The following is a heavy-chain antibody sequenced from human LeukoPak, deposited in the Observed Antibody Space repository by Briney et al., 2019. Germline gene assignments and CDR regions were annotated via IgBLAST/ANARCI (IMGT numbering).Heavy chain of an antibody. Sequence: SQTLSLTCAVSGGSISSGGYSWSWIRQPPGKGLEWIGYIYHSGSTYYNPSLKSRVTISVDRSKNQFSLKLSSVTAADTAVYYCARGEQWLPSLFLGWGQGTLVTVSS. V-gene: IGHV4-30-2*01. CDR3: ARGEQWLPSLFLG. J-gene: IGHJ4*02. CDR2: IYHSGST. CDR1: GGSISSGGYS. D-gene: IGHD6-19*01.